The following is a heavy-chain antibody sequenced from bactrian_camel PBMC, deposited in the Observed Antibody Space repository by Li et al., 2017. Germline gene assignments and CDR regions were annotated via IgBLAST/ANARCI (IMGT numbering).Heavy chain of an antibody. V-gene: IGHV3S53*01. J-gene: IGHJ4*01. D-gene: IGHD3*01. Sequence: QVQLVESGGGSVQSGGSLMLSCVDLGHTSSDYRMGWFRQAPEKEREGVAEIDRAGSTNYAGSVKGRFTMFRDNAKNTLYLQMNNLKTEDTAVYHCAAEPRGSAYWGQGTQVTVS. CDR1: GHTSSDYR. CDR3: AAEPRGSAY. CDR2: IDRAGST.